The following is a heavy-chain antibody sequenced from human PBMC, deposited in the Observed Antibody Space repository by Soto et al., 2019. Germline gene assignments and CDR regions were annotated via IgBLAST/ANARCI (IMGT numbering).Heavy chain of an antibody. CDR1: GFTLSSYT. CDR2: ISSSSSYI. J-gene: IGHJ4*02. Sequence: EVQLVESGGGLVKPGGSLRLPWAAPGFTLSSYTMNWVGRAPGKGREWVSSISSSSSYIYYADSVKGRFTISRDNAKNSLYLQMNSLRAEDTAVYYCARDQPGYSYGYGLGYWGQGTLVTVSS. V-gene: IGHV3-21*01. CDR3: ARDQPGYSYGYGLGY. D-gene: IGHD5-18*01.